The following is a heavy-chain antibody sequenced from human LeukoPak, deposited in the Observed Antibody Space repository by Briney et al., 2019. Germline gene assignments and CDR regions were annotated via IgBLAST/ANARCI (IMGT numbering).Heavy chain of an antibody. CDR3: ARVLFPPIEYGGNSGPFDY. V-gene: IGHV1-69*01. CDR2: IIPIFGTA. D-gene: IGHD4-23*01. Sequence: SVTVSFTASGGTFSIYAISWVRQSPGQGLEWMGGIIPIFGTANYAQKFQGRVTITADESTSTAYMELSSLRSEDTALYYCARVLFPPIEYGGNSGPFDYWGQGTLVTVSS. J-gene: IGHJ4*02. CDR1: GGTFSIYA.